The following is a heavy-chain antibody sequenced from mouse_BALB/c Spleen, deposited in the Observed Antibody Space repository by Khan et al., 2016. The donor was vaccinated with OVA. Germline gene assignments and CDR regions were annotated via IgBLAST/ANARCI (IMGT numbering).Heavy chain of an antibody. V-gene: IGHV5-9-3*01. CDR3: SRTPGYYGSNYFDY. CDR2: ISSGGSYT. Sequence: EVQLVESGGGLVKPGGSLKFSCAASGFTFSNYGMSWVRQTPKKRLEWVATISSGGSYTYYPDSVKGRFTISRDNANNTLYLTLSSLRSEDTAMYYCSRTPGYYGSNYFDYWGQGTTLTVSS. CDR1: GFTFSNYG. J-gene: IGHJ2*01. D-gene: IGHD1-1*01.